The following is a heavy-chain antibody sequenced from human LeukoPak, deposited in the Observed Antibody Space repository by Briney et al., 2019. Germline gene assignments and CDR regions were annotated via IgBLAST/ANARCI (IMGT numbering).Heavy chain of an antibody. V-gene: IGHV3-30*18. CDR2: FSYDGSEI. J-gene: IGHJ4*02. CDR1: GITISSEG. Sequence: PGGSLRLSCAASGITISSEGMHWVRQAPGKGLEWLAVFSYDGSEIYYSDSAKGRFTISKEYSKNTLHLQMNSLRVEDTAVYYCVKEQSSGWYRVADSWGQATLVIVSS. CDR3: VKEQSSGWYRVADS. D-gene: IGHD6-19*01.